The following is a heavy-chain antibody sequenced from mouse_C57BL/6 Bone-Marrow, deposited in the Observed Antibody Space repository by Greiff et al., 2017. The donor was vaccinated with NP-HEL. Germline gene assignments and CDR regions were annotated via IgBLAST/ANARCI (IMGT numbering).Heavy chain of an antibody. J-gene: IGHJ4*01. V-gene: IGHV2-2*01. CDR3: ARNWDYDGLYAMDY. CDR1: GFSLTSYG. CDR2: IWSGGST. Sequence: QVQLKESGPGLVQPSQSLSITCTVSGFSLTSYGVHWVRQSPGKGLEWLGVIWSGGSTDYNAAFISRLSISKDNSKSQVFFKMNSLQADDTAIYYCARNWDYDGLYAMDYWGQGTSVTVSS. D-gene: IGHD2-4*01.